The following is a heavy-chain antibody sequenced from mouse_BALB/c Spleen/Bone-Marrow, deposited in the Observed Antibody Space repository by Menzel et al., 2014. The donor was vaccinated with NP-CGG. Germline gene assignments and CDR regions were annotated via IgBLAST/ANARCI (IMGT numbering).Heavy chain of an antibody. J-gene: IGHJ4*01. Sequence: EVQLQQSGAELVKPGASVKLSCTAPGFNIKDTYMHWVKQRPEQGLEWIGRIDPANGTTKYDPKFQGKATITADTSSNTTYLQLSSLTSEDTAVYYCARYYYGSSYAMGYWGQGTSVTVSS. CDR2: IDPANGTT. CDR3: ARYYYGSSYAMGY. CDR1: GFNIKDTY. V-gene: IGHV14-3*02. D-gene: IGHD1-1*01.